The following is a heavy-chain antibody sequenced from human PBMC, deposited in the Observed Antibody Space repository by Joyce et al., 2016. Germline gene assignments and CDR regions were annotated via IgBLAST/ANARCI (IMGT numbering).Heavy chain of an antibody. CDR2: IKSKSEGGTT. J-gene: IGHJ6*02. D-gene: IGHD3-3*01. CDR3: ATSDFWSGYSIDYYYSGLDV. CDR1: GFTFNNAW. V-gene: IGHV3-15*01. Sequence: EVQLVESGGGLVRPGGSLRLSCAASGFTFNNAWMYWVRQAPGKGLEGLGRIKSKSEGGTTDYAAPGKGRFIILRDDSKNTLYLQMNSLKTEDTAVYFCATSDFWSGYSIDYYYSGLDVWGQGTTVSVFS.